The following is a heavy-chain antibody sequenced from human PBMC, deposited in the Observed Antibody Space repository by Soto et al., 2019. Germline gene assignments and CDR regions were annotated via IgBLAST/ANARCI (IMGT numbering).Heavy chain of an antibody. CDR1: GFTFGDYA. J-gene: IGHJ6*02. CDR2: IRSKPYDGTT. CDR3: AKDLFSMVRGASYYSYGMDV. Sequence: PGGSLRLSCTASGFTFGDYAMSWFRQAPGKGLEWVGFIRSKPYDGTTEYAASAKGRFTISRDDSKSIAYLQMNSLKTEDTAVYYCAKDLFSMVRGASYYSYGMDVWGQGXTVTVSS. D-gene: IGHD3-10*01. V-gene: IGHV3-49*03.